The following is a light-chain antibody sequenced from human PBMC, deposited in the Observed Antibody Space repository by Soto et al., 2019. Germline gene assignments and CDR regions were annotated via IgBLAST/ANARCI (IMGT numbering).Light chain of an antibody. V-gene: IGKV3-15*01. J-gene: IGKJ1*01. CDR1: HYVYSN. CDR2: RAS. Sequence: EIVMTQSPATLSVSPGERATLSCTASHYVYSNVAWFQQRPGQAPRLLIYRASTRDTGTPARFSGSGSGTEFTLTITSLQSEDFALYYCQQYHNLWTFGRGTEVEIK. CDR3: QQYHNLWT.